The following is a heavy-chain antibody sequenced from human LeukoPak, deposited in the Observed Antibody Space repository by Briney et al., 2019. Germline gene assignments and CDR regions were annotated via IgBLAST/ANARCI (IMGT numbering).Heavy chain of an antibody. V-gene: IGHV3-48*03. CDR1: GFTFSSYE. CDR2: ISSSGSTI. Sequence: GGSLRLSCAASGFTFSSYEMNWVRQAPGKGLEWVSYISSSGSTIYYADSVKGRFTISRDNAKNSLYLQMNSLRAEDTAVYYCALGYQLLFPFDYWGQGTLVTVSS. J-gene: IGHJ4*02. D-gene: IGHD2-2*01. CDR3: ALGYQLLFPFDY.